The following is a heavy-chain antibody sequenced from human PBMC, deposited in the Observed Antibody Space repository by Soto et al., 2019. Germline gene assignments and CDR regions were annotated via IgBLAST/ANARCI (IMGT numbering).Heavy chain of an antibody. CDR3: ARRYGSAIDY. D-gene: IGHD1-26*01. CDR1: GGSISSYY. V-gene: IGHV4-59*08. CDR2: IYYSGST. Sequence: SETLSLTCTVSGGSISSYYWSWIRQPPGKGLEWIGYIYYSGSTNYNPSLKSRVTISVDTSKNQFSLKLSFLTAADTAVYYCARRYGSAIDYWGQGTLVTVS. J-gene: IGHJ4*02.